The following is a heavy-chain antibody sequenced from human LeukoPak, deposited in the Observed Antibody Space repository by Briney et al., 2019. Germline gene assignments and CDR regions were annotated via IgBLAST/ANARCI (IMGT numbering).Heavy chain of an antibody. CDR2: IYYSGST. CDR3: ASVGQSDAFDI. CDR1: GDSISSTNYY. Sequence: PSETLSLTCTVSGDSISSTNYYWGWTRQPPGKGLEWIGSIYYSGSTYYNPSLESRVTISVDTSKNQFSLKLSSVTAADTAVYYCASVGQSDAFDIWGQGTMVTVSS. J-gene: IGHJ3*02. V-gene: IGHV4-39*01. D-gene: IGHD4-11*01.